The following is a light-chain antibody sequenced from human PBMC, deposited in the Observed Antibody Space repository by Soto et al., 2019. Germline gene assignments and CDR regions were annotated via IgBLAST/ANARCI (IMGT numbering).Light chain of an antibody. J-gene: IGKJ5*01. CDR2: GAS. V-gene: IGKV3-20*01. CDR3: QQYGSSPSIT. Sequence: EIVLTQSPGTLSLSPGERATLSCRASQTVTRNYLAWHQQKPGQTPRLLVYGASSRATGIPDRSSGSGSGTDFTLTISRLEPEDFAVYYCQQYGSSPSITFGQGTRLEIK. CDR1: QTVTRNY.